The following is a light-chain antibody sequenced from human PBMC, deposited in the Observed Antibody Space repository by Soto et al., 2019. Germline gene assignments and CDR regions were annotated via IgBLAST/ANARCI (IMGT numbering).Light chain of an antibody. V-gene: IGLV2-8*02. CDR1: SSDVGGYNY. CDR3: SSYAGNNHFV. J-gene: IGLJ1*01. Sequence: QSALTQPPSASRSPGQSVTISCTGTSSDVGGYNYVSWYQQHPGKAPKLMICEVTKRPSGVPDRFSGSKSGNTASLTVSGLQAEDEADYYCSSYAGNNHFVFGTGTKVTVL. CDR2: EVT.